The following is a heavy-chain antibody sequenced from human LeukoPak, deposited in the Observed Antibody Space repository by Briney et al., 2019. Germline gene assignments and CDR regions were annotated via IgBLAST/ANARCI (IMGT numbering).Heavy chain of an antibody. CDR3: ARDKIVGPTNFDY. D-gene: IGHD1-26*01. Sequence: GGSLRLSCAASGLTFSSHWMHWVRQAPGKGLVWVSRITNDGSSTTYADSVKGRFTISRDNAKNSLYLQMNSLRAEDTAIYYCARDKIVGPTNFDYWGQGTLVTVSS. CDR1: GLTFSSHW. CDR2: ITNDGSST. J-gene: IGHJ4*02. V-gene: IGHV3-74*01.